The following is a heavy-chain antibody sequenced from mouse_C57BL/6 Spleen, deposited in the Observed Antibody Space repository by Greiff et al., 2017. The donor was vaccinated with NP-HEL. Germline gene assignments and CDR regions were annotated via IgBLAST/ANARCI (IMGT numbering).Heavy chain of an antibody. CDR2: INPNNGGT. J-gene: IGHJ2*01. D-gene: IGHD1-1*01. V-gene: IGHV1-26*01. Sequence: EVQLQQSGPELVKPGASVKISCKASGYTFTDYYMNWVKQSHGKSLEWIGDINPNNGGTSYNQKFKGKATLTVDKSSSTAYMELRSLTSEDSAVYYCARDVLRYDCWGQGTTLTVSS. CDR3: ARDVLRYDC. CDR1: GYTFTDYY.